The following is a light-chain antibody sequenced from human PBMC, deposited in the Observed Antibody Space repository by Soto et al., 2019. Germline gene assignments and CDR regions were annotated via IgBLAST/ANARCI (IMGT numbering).Light chain of an antibody. CDR1: QSVGSN. J-gene: IGKJ1*01. CDR2: DAS. Sequence: EIVMTQSPATLSVSPGERVTLSCRARQSVGSNLAWYQQTPGQAPRVVIYDASTRATVIPDRFSGSGSGTEFTLTISSLQPDDFATYYCQQYNSYPWTFGQGTKVDIK. V-gene: IGKV3-15*01. CDR3: QQYNSYPWT.